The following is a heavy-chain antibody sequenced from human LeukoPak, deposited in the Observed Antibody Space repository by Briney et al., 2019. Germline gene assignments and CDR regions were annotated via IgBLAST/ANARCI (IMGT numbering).Heavy chain of an antibody. CDR3: ARGLGGYCSSTSCYPPL. CDR1: GGSISSGDYY. Sequence: SQTLSLTCTVSGGSISSGDYYWSWIRQPPGKGLEWIGYIYYSGSTYYNPSLKSRVTISVDTSKNQFSLKLSSVTAADTAVYYCARGLGGYCSSTSCYPPLWGQGTLVTVSS. V-gene: IGHV4-30-4*08. J-gene: IGHJ4*02. CDR2: IYYSGST. D-gene: IGHD2-2*01.